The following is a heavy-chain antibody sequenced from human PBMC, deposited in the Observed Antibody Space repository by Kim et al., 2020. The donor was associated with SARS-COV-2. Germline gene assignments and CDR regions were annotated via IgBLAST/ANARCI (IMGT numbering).Heavy chain of an antibody. CDR3: TTVSML. V-gene: IGHV3-15*01. Sequence: GGSLRLSCAVSGIPFSDAWFNWVRQSPGKGLEWVGRIKSKTDGGTADLAAPVKGRFAISRDDSKNTLYLLMNNVETDDSAVYYCTTVSMLWGQGTLVTVS. CDR1: GIPFSDAW. CDR2: IKSKTDGGTA. D-gene: IGHD2-2*01. J-gene: IGHJ1*01.